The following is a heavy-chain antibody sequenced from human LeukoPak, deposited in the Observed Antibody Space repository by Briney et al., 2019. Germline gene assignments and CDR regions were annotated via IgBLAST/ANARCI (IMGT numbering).Heavy chain of an antibody. CDR3: ARVDPDYGSSGYFDY. J-gene: IGHJ4*02. V-gene: IGHV4-31*03. CDR2: IYYSGST. D-gene: IGHD4/OR15-4a*01. CDR1: GGSFSSGGYF. Sequence: SETLSLTCTVSGGSFSSGGYFWSWIRQHPGKGLEWIGYIYYSGSTYYNPSLKSRVTISVDTSKNQFSLKLSSVTAADTAVYCCARVDPDYGSSGYFDYWGQGTLVTVSS.